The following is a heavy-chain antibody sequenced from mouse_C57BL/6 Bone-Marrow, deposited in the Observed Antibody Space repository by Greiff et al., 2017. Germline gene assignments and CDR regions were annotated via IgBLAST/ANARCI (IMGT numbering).Heavy chain of an antibody. CDR3: ARHDYDPWFAY. CDR1: GYTFTNYW. D-gene: IGHD2-4*01. J-gene: IGHJ3*01. V-gene: IGHV1-63*01. CDR2: IYPGGGYT. Sequence: QVQLQQSGAELVRPGTSVKMSCKASGYTFTNYWIGWAKQRPGHGLEWIGDIYPGGGYTNYNEKFKGKATLTADKSSSTAYMQFSSLTSEDSAIYYCARHDYDPWFAYWGLGTLVTVSA.